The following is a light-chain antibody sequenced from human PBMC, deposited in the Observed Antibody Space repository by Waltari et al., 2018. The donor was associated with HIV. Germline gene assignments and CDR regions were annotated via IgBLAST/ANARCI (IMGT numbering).Light chain of an antibody. Sequence: QPVLTQPPSASATPGQMVSIPCTDVISYTGRRTVYWFQQLPGTAPKLLIYSNDQRPSGIPDRFSGSKSGTSASLAISGLQSEDEADYYCAAWDDSLNVWVFGGGTKLTVL. CDR1: ISYTGRRT. J-gene: IGLJ3*02. V-gene: IGLV1-44*01. CDR3: AAWDDSLNVWV. CDR2: SND.